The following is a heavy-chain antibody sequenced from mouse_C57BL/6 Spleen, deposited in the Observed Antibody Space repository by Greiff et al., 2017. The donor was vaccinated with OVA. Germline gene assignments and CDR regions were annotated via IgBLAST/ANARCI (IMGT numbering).Heavy chain of an antibody. D-gene: IGHD1-1*01. V-gene: IGHV3-6*01. Sequence: EVQLQESGPGLVKPSQSLSLTCSVTGYSITSGYYWNWIRQFPGNKLEWMGYISYDGSNNYNPSLKNRISITRDTSKNQFFLKLNSVTTEDTATYYCARDIDYGSSWAYWGQGTLVTVSA. CDR3: ARDIDYGSSWAY. CDR1: GYSITSGYY. CDR2: ISYDGSN. J-gene: IGHJ3*01.